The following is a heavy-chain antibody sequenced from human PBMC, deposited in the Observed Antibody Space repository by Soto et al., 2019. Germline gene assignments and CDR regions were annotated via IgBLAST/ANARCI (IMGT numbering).Heavy chain of an antibody. CDR3: ARRTDAYNWADY. Sequence: GGSLRLSCAASGFMFSSHWMHWVRQAPGKGLVWVSRISADGSNTNYADSVKGRFTISRDNARNTLFLQMNSLTAEDTAVYYCARRTDAYNWADYWGQGTLVTVSS. D-gene: IGHD1-1*01. J-gene: IGHJ4*02. CDR1: GFMFSSHW. V-gene: IGHV3-74*01. CDR2: ISADGSNT.